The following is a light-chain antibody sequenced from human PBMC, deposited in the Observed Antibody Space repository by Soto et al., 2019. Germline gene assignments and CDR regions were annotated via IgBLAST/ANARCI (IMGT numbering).Light chain of an antibody. Sequence: DLQMTQSPSSLSASVGDRVTITCRASQSITSYLNWYQQKPGKAPKLLIYAAFSLHSGVPSRFSGSGSGTDFTLTISSLQPEDFATYYCQQSYSTPRTFGQGTKVEIK. CDR3: QQSYSTPRT. V-gene: IGKV1-39*01. CDR1: QSITSY. CDR2: AAF. J-gene: IGKJ1*01.